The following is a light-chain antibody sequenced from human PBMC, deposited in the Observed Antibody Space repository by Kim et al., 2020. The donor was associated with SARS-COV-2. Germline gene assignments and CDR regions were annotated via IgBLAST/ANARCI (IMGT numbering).Light chain of an antibody. CDR2: DVT. V-gene: IGLV2-14*03. Sequence: QSALTQPASVSGSPGQSITISCTGTRSDVGGHDNVSWYQQHPGKAPKLIIYDVTNRPSGVSGRFSGSKSGNTASLTISGLQAEDETDYHCASYTSTSALGVFGGGTKLTVL. J-gene: IGLJ3*02. CDR1: RSDVGGHDN. CDR3: ASYTSTSALGV.